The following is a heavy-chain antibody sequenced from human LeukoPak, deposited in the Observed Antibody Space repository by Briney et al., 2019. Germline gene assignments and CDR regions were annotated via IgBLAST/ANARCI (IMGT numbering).Heavy chain of an antibody. V-gene: IGHV3-21*01. CDR2: ISSTSNYI. D-gene: IGHD5-18*01. CDR3: ARDDRYSYGYSQSGHFDY. J-gene: IGHJ4*02. CDR1: GFTFSSYS. Sequence: GGSLRLSCAASGFTFSSYSMNWVRQAPGKGLEWVSSISSTSNYIYYADSVKGRFTISRDNARTSLYLQMNSLRAEDTAVYYCARDDRYSYGYSQSGHFDYWGQGILVTVSS.